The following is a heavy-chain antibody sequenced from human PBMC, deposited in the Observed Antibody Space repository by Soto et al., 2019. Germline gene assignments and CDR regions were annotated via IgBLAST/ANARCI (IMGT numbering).Heavy chain of an antibody. Sequence: PGESLKISCKGSGYSFTSYWIGWVRQMPGKGLEWMGIIYPGDSDTRYSPSFQGQVTISADKSISTAYLQWSSLKASDTAMYYCARLFREYSSSYDAFDIWGQGTMVTVSS. CDR3: ARLFREYSSSYDAFDI. D-gene: IGHD6-6*01. V-gene: IGHV5-51*01. J-gene: IGHJ3*02. CDR1: GYSFTSYW. CDR2: IYPGDSDT.